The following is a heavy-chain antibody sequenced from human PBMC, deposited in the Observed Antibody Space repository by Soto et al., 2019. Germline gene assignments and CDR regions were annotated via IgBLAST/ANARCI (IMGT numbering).Heavy chain of an antibody. CDR3: AGKIDAFDI. D-gene: IGHD1-26*01. J-gene: IGHJ3*02. CDR2: ISGSGGST. V-gene: IGHV3-23*01. CDR1: GFTFSSYA. Sequence: GGSLRLSCAASGFTFSSYAMSWVRQAPGKGLEWVSAISGSGGSTYYADSGKGPCTIAKGKSKNTRYLQMNSLRAEDTAVYYCAGKIDAFDIWGQGTMVTVSS.